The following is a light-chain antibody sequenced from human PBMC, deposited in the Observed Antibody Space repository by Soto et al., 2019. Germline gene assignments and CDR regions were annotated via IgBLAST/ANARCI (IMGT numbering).Light chain of an antibody. CDR3: HQRSNWPPST. CDR2: DAS. Sequence: ELVLTQSPATLSLSPGARSPLSGRARQSVSRYLAWYQQKPGQAPRLLIYDASNRATGIPARFSGSGSGTDFTPTTSSLEPEDFAVYYCHQRSNWPPSTFGQGTR. J-gene: IGKJ5*01. CDR1: QSVSRY. V-gene: IGKV3-11*01.